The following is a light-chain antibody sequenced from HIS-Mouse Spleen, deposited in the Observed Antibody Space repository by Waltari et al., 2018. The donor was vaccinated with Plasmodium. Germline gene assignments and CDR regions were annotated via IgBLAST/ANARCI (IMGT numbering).Light chain of an antibody. CDR2: QDS. J-gene: IGLJ2*01. Sequence: SYELTQPPSVSVSPGQTASITCPGDKFGDKFACWYQQKPGHSPVLVIYQDSKRPSGIPERFSGSNSGNTATLTISGTQAMDEADYYCQAWDSSTVVFGGGTKLTVL. V-gene: IGLV3-1*01. CDR3: QAWDSSTVV. CDR1: KFGDKF.